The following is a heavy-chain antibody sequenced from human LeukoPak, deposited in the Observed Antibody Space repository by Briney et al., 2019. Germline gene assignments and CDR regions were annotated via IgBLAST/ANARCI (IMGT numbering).Heavy chain of an antibody. Sequence: SETLSPTCTVSGGSISSGSYYWSWIRQPAGKGLEWIGRIYTSGNTNYNPSLKSRVTISVDTSKNQFSLKLSSVTAADTAVYYCARGGLYYYDSSGYYYAYDYWGQGTLVTVSS. V-gene: IGHV4-61*02. CDR1: GGSISSGSYY. CDR3: ARGGLYYYDSSGYYYAYDY. D-gene: IGHD3-22*01. CDR2: IYTSGNT. J-gene: IGHJ4*02.